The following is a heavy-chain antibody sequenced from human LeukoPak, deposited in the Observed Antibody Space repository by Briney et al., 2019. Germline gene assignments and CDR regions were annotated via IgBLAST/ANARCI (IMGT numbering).Heavy chain of an antibody. CDR3: ARDPGYCSSTSCLTHPAYYYGVDV. CDR1: GFTFSSYA. D-gene: IGHD2-2*01. V-gene: IGHV3-30-3*01. Sequence: GRSLRLSCAASGFTFSSYAMHWVRQAPGKGLEWVAVISYDGSNKYYADSVKGRFTISRDNSKNTLYLQMNSLRAEDTAVYYCARDPGYCSSTSCLTHPAYYYGVDVWGQGTTVTVSS. J-gene: IGHJ6*02. CDR2: ISYDGSNK.